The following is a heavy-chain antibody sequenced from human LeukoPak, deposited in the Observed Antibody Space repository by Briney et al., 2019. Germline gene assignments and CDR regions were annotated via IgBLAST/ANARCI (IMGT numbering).Heavy chain of an antibody. D-gene: IGHD5/OR15-5a*01. Sequence: GESLRLSCAASGFTFRRYWMSWVRQAPGKALEWVANILQDGSEKYYVDSVRGRFTISRDNAKNSVYLQMNSLRAEDTAVYYCARESTMCWFDPWGQGTLVTVSS. CDR2: ILQDGSEK. V-gene: IGHV3-7*04. J-gene: IGHJ5*02. CDR1: GFTFRRYW. CDR3: ARESTMCWFDP.